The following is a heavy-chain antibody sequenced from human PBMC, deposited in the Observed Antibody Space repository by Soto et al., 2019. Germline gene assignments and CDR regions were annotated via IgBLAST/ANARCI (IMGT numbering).Heavy chain of an antibody. J-gene: IGHJ5*02. V-gene: IGHV4-30-4*01. CDR3: ARERPDGARLDP. D-gene: IGHD6-6*01. CDR2: IYHSGIT. Sequence: QVQLQESGPGLVKPSQTLSLTCTVSGGSISSGDYYWSWIRQPPGKGLEWIGYIYHSGITYYNPSLKSRGTISVDTSMHQCSLRLSSVTAADTAVYYCARERPDGARLDPWGQGTLVTVSS. CDR1: GGSISSGDYY.